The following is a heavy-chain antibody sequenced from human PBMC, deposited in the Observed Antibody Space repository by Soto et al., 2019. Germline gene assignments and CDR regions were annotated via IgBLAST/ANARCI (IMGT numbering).Heavy chain of an antibody. CDR2: INADGGST. J-gene: IGHJ4*02. V-gene: IGHV3-74*01. D-gene: IGHD3-9*01. Sequence: EVQLVESGGGLLQPGGSLRLSCAASGFTFSSYWMHWVRQAPGEGLVWVSRINADGGSTSYADSVKGRFTISRDNAKNTLYLQMNSLSPEDTAVYYCIMAGYYRFDYWGPGTLVTVSS. CDR1: GFTFSSYW. CDR3: IMAGYYRFDY.